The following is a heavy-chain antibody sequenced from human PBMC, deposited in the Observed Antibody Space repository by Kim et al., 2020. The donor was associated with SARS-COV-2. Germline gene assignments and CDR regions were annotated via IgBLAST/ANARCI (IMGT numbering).Heavy chain of an antibody. V-gene: IGHV3-23*01. J-gene: IGHJ6*02. CDR3: AKKMDVPYYYYGMDV. Sequence: GGSLRLSCAASGFTFSSYAMSWVRQAPGKGLEWVSAISGSGGSTYYADSVKGRFTISRDNSKNTLYLQMNSLRAEDTAVYYCAKKMDVPYYYYGMDVWGQGTTVTVSS. D-gene: IGHD3-10*02. CDR1: GFTFSSYA. CDR2: ISGSGGST.